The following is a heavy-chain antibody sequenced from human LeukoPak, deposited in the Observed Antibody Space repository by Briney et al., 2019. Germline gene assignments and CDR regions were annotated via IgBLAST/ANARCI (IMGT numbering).Heavy chain of an antibody. Sequence: GRSLRLSCAASGFTFSSYAIHWVRQAPGKGLEWVAAISYDGNNKYYADSVKGRFTISRDNSKNTLYLQMNSLRVEDTAVYYCAREAAVLHFDCWGQGTLVTVS. CDR2: ISYDGNNK. D-gene: IGHD6-13*01. V-gene: IGHV3-30-3*01. CDR1: GFTFSSYA. CDR3: AREAAVLHFDC. J-gene: IGHJ4*02.